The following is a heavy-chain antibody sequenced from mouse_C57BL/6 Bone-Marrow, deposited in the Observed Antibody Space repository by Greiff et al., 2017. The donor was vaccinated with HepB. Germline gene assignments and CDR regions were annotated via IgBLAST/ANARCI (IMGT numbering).Heavy chain of an antibody. CDR1: GFNIKDDY. V-gene: IGHV14-4*01. Sequence: EVQLQQSGAELVRPGASVKLSCTASGFNIKDDYMLWVKQRPEQGLEWIGWIDPENGDTEYASKFQGKATITADTSSNTAYLQLSSLTSEDTAVYYCTTLNTTVVDFDYWGQGTTLTVSS. J-gene: IGHJ2*01. CDR3: TTLNTTVVDFDY. D-gene: IGHD1-1*01. CDR2: IDPENGDT.